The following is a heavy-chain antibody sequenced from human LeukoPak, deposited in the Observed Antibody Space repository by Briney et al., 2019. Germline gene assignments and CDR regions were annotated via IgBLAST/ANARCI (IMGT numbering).Heavy chain of an antibody. V-gene: IGHV1-2*02. CDR1: GYTFTGYY. Sequence: ASVKVSCKASGYTFTGYYMHWVRQAPGQGLEWMGWINPNSGGTNYAQKFQGRVTITRNTSISTAYMELSSLRSEDTAVYYCARGRSWDSGGEYFDYWGQGTLVTVSS. CDR2: INPNSGGT. CDR3: ARGRSWDSGGEYFDY. J-gene: IGHJ4*02. D-gene: IGHD2-15*01.